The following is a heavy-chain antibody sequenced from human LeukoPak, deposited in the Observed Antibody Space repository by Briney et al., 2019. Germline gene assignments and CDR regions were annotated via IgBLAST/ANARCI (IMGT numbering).Heavy chain of an antibody. CDR1: GFTSSSYA. CDR2: ISGSGGST. CDR3: AKDGVITMVRGANFDY. V-gene: IGHV3-23*01. D-gene: IGHD3-10*01. Sequence: GGSLRLSCAASGFTSSSYAMSWVRQAPGKGLEWVSAISGSGGSTYYADSVKGRFTISRDNSNNTLYLQMNSLRAEDTAAYYCAKDGVITMVRGANFDYWGQGTLVTVSS. J-gene: IGHJ4*02.